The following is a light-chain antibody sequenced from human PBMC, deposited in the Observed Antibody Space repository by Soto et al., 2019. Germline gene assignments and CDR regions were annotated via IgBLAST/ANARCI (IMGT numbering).Light chain of an antibody. CDR3: CSYAGSYTWV. CDR2: GVS. CDR1: SSDVGGYNY. Sequence: QSALTQPRSVSGSPGQSVTISCTGPSSDVGGYNYVSWYQQHPGKAPKLMIYGVSKWPSGVPDRFSGSKSGNTASLTISGLQAEDEADYYCCSYAGSYTWVFGGGTKLTVL. J-gene: IGLJ3*02. V-gene: IGLV2-11*01.